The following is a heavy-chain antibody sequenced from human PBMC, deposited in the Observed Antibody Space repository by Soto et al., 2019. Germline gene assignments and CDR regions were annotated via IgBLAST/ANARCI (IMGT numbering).Heavy chain of an antibody. CDR1: GGTFSSYA. J-gene: IGHJ3*02. Sequence: QVQLVQSGAEVKKPGSSVKVSCKASGGTFSSYAISWVRQAPGQGLEWMGGIIPIFGTANYAQKFQGRVTITADESTSTAYMELSSLRSEDTVVYYCARSRVTYYYDRSAFDIWGQGTMVTVSS. D-gene: IGHD3-22*01. V-gene: IGHV1-69*01. CDR2: IIPIFGTA. CDR3: ARSRVTYYYDRSAFDI.